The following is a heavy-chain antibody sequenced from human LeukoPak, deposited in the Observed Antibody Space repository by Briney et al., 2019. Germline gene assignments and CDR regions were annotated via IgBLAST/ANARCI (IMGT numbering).Heavy chain of an antibody. V-gene: IGHV1-46*01. D-gene: IGHD3-22*01. CDR1: GYTFTIYY. CDR2: INPSGGST. CDR3: AREYYYDSSGYRPDAFDI. Sequence: ASVTVSCKASGYTFTIYYMHWVRQTPEQGLERMGLINPSGGSTSYAQKFQGRVTMTRDTSTSTVYMELSSLRSEDTAVYYCAREYYYDSSGYRPDAFDIWGQGTMVTVAS. J-gene: IGHJ3*02.